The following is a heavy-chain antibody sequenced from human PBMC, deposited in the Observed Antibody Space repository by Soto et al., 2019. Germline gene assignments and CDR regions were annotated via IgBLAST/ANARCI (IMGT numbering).Heavy chain of an antibody. CDR1: GYPFTSYD. Sequence: ASVKVSCKASGYPFTSYDINWVRQATGQGLEWMGWVNPNNGKTVYAQRFQGRVTITRDASTSTAYMELSSLRSEDTAVYYCARGIQLWPITYYFDYWGQGTLVTVSS. V-gene: IGHV1-8*03. CDR3: ARGIQLWPITYYFDY. D-gene: IGHD5-18*01. J-gene: IGHJ4*02. CDR2: VNPNNGKT.